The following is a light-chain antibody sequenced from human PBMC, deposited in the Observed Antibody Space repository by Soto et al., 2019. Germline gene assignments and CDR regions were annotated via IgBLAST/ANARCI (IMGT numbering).Light chain of an antibody. V-gene: IGKV1-33*01. J-gene: IGKJ4*01. CDR3: QQYDNLPS. Sequence: ASVGDRVTITCQASQDISTYLNWYQQRPGKAPKLLIYDATNLEKGVPSRFSGSGSGTDFTFTISSLQPEDLATYYCQQYDNLPSFGGGTKWIS. CDR1: QDISTY. CDR2: DAT.